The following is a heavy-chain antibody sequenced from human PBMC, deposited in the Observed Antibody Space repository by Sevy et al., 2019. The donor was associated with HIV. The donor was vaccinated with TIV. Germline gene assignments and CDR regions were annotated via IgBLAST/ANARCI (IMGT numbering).Heavy chain of an antibody. D-gene: IGHD3-22*01. CDR2: VSGSGGST. CDR3: VKDVAYDNTYLDY. J-gene: IGHJ4*02. V-gene: IGHV3-23*01. Sequence: GGSLRLSCAVSGFTFTSYAMNWVRQAPGKGLEWVSGVSGSGGSTYYADSVKGGFSISRDNSRNTLYLQINTLRAEDTAVYYCVKDVAYDNTYLDYWGQGTLVTVSS. CDR1: GFTFTSYA.